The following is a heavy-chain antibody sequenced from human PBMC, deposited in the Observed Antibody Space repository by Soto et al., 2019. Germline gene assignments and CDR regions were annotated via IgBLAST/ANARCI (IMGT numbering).Heavy chain of an antibody. CDR1: GFTVSTDW. J-gene: IGHJ6*02. Sequence: GGSLRLSCAASGFTVSTDWMYWVRQAPGKGLEWVSVIHSGGNTYYADSVEGRFTISRDNSKNTVYLQMNSLRAEDTAVYYCVRENYYYGMDVWGQGTTVTVSS. CDR3: VRENYYYGMDV. V-gene: IGHV3-66*01. CDR2: IHSGGNT.